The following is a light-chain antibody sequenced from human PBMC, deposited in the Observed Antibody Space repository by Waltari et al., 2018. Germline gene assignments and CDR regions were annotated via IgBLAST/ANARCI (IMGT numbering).Light chain of an antibody. CDR2: DAS. CDR1: QDISNS. V-gene: IGKV1-33*01. CDR3: QQSDNLLYT. J-gene: IGKJ2*01. Sequence: DMQLTQSPSSLSASVGHRVTITCQASQDISNSLNWYQQKPGKAPQLLIYDASNLKTGVPSRFSGSGSGTDFSFSISSLQPEDIATYYCQQSDNLLYTFGRGTKLEIK.